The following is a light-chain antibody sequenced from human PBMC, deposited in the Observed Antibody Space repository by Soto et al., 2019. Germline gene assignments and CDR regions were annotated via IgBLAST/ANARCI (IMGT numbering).Light chain of an antibody. CDR3: QQRNIWPPVT. Sequence: EIVLRQSPSTVSLSPGERATRSCRASPSVPNYLAWYHQKPGQAPRLLIYGAFNRATGIPARFSGSGSGADFTLPISSLEPEDFAVYYCQQRNIWPPVTFGQGTRLEIK. CDR2: GAF. J-gene: IGKJ5*01. V-gene: IGKV3-11*01. CDR1: PSVPNY.